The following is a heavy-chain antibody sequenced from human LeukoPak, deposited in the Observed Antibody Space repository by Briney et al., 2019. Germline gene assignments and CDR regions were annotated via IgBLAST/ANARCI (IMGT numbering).Heavy chain of an antibody. CDR2: VDHTGST. Sequence: SETLSLTCSVSDDSITMYYWTWIRQPPGKGLEWIGYVDHTGSTNFNPSLNGRVSISRDTTKNLFSLRLSSVTAADTATYYCARHAPVEPPIRAFDFWGHGNLVVV. V-gene: IGHV4-59*08. CDR3: ARHAPVEPPIRAFDF. D-gene: IGHD1-14*01. CDR1: DDSITMYY. J-gene: IGHJ4*01.